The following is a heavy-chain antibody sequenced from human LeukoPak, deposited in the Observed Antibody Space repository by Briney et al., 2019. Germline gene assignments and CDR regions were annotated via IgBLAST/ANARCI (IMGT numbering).Heavy chain of an antibody. CDR2: ISGSGCST. CDR3: AKDHYYYDSSGYYYFDY. J-gene: IGHJ4*02. D-gene: IGHD3-22*01. Sequence: PGGSLRLSCAASGFTFSSYAMSWVRQAPGKGLEWVSAISGSGCSTYYADSVKGRFTISRDNSKNTLYLQMNSLRAEDTAVYYCAKDHYYYDSSGYYYFDYWGQGTLVTVSS. V-gene: IGHV3-23*01. CDR1: GFTFSSYA.